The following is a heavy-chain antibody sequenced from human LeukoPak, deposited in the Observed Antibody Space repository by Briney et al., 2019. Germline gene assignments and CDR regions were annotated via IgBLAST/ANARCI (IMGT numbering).Heavy chain of an antibody. J-gene: IGHJ3*02. CDR3: AKAPEGVDAFDI. CDR2: IWYDGSNK. CDR1: GFTFSSYG. V-gene: IGHV3-33*06. D-gene: IGHD1-14*01. Sequence: GGSLRLSCAASGFTFSSYGMHWVRKAPGKGLEGVAVIWYDGSNKYYADSVKGRFTISRDNSKNTLYLQMNSLRAEDTAVYYCAKAPEGVDAFDIWGQGTMVTVSS.